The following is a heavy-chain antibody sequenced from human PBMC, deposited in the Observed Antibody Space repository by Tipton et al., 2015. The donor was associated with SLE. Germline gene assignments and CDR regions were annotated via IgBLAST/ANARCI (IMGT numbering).Heavy chain of an antibody. D-gene: IGHD1-26*01. CDR2: MNPNSGNT. CDR3: ARDEWGTVFDY. V-gene: IGHV1-8*02. J-gene: IGHJ4*02. Sequence: QLVQSGTEVKKPGASVKVSCKASGYTFTSYDINWVRQATGQGLEWMGWMNPNSGNTGYAQKFQGRVTMTTDTSTSTAYMELRSLRSDDTAVYYCARDEWGTVFDYWGQGTLVTVSS. CDR1: GYTFTSYD.